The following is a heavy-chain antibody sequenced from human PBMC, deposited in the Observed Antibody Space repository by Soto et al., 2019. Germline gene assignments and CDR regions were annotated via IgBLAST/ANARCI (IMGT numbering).Heavy chain of an antibody. CDR2: ISYDGIHK. D-gene: IGHD3-9*01. CDR3: ARDRADGLRSFDWLCRDY. CDR1: GFTFSTFS. Sequence: PGGSLRLSCAASGFTFSTFSMHWVRQAPCKGLEWVAVISYDGIHKYYADSVKGRIIISRDNSKNTLYLQMKALRGEDTAVYYCARDRADGLRSFDWLCRDYCGRGTMVIVSS. V-gene: IGHV3-30-3*01. J-gene: IGHJ4*02.